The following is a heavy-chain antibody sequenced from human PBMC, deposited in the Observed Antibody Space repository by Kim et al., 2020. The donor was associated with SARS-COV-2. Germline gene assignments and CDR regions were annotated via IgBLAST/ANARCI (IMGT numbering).Heavy chain of an antibody. CDR2: FTPSGGNT. D-gene: IGHD1-1*01. CDR1: GYAFITSH. CDR3: GRDLHNSWCIDY. J-gene: IGHJ4*02. Sequence: ASVKVSCKASGYAFITSHIHWVRHVPGQGLEWMGLFTPSGGNTAFAQRFQGRVTMAGDTSTSTAYMELNSLRSEDTAVDYCGRDLHNSWCIDYWGQGTLVTVSS. V-gene: IGHV1-46*01.